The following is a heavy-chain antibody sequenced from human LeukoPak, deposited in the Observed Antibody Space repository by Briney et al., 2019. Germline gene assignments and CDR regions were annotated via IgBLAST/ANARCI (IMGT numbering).Heavy chain of an antibody. D-gene: IGHD6-19*01. V-gene: IGHV3-23*01. Sequence: PGGSLRLSCAASGFTFSTYAMSWVRQAPGKGLEWVSTISGSGGSTYYADSVKGRFTISRDNSKNTLYLQMNSLRAEDTAVYYCAKAGYSSGWYCDYWGQGTLVTVSS. J-gene: IGHJ4*02. CDR2: ISGSGGST. CDR3: AKAGYSSGWYCDY. CDR1: GFTFSTYA.